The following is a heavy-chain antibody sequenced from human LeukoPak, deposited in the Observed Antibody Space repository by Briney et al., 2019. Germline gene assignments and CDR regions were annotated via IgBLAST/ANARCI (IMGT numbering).Heavy chain of an antibody. CDR3: ARTNYYYDSSGYYSAFDY. CDR1: RFTFSSYA. J-gene: IGHJ4*02. Sequence: GGSLRLSCAASRFTFSSYAMIWVRQAPGKGLAWVSTLTGSGDSADYADSVKGRFTISRDNSKNTLSLQMSSLRAEDTAVYYCARTNYYYDSSGYYSAFDYWGQGTLVTVSS. V-gene: IGHV3-23*01. CDR2: LTGSGDSA. D-gene: IGHD3-22*01.